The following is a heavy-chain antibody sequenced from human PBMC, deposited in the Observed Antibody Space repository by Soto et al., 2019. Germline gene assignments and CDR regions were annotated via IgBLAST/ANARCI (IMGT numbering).Heavy chain of an antibody. D-gene: IGHD6-25*01. CDR2: IIPILGIA. CDR3: AREHKSSGVFDI. V-gene: IGHV1-69*10. J-gene: IGHJ3*02. CDR1: GGSLSGDP. Sequence: VNVARKGAGGSLSGDPSSRVLQAPGQGLEWMGRIIPILGIANYAQKFQGRVTITADKSTSTAYMELSSLRSEDTAVYYCAREHKSSGVFDIWGQGTMVTVSS.